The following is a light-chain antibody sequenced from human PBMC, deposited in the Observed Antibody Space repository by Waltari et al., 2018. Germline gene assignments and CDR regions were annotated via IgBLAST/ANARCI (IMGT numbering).Light chain of an antibody. J-gene: IGLJ1*01. CDR1: KIGSKN. CDR3: QVWDSGSNHYV. Sequence: SYELTQPPSVSVAPGQTARITCDGDKIGSKNVHWYPHKPGQAPVLVVYDDGDRPSGIPERFSGSNSGNTAALTISRVDAGDEAEYYWQVWDSGSNHYVFGTVTKVTVL. V-gene: IGLV3-21*02. CDR2: DDG.